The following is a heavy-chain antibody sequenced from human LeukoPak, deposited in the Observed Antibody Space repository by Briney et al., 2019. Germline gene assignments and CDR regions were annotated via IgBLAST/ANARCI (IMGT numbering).Heavy chain of an antibody. J-gene: IGHJ3*01. CDR1: GFTFSSFA. D-gene: IGHD2-2*01. V-gene: IGHV3-23*01. Sequence: GGSLEVSCAASGFTFSSFAMSWVRQAPGKGLEWVSAISGSGGSTFYADSVKGRFTISRDNSKNTLFLQMNGLRAEDTAVYYCAKDRSCSGSSCNVGSWGKGTTVSVSS. CDR3: AKDRSCSGSSCNVGS. CDR2: ISGSGGST.